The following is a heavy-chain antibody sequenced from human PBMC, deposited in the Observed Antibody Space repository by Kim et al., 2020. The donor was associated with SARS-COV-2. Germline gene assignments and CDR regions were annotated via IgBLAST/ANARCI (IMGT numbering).Heavy chain of an antibody. V-gene: IGHV3-23*01. CDR3: AKDLYYFGSGRPFDY. J-gene: IGHJ4*02. Sequence: ADSGKGRFTISRDSSKNTLFLQMNRLRADDTAVYYCAKDLYYFGSGRPFDYWGQGTLVTVSS. D-gene: IGHD3-10*01.